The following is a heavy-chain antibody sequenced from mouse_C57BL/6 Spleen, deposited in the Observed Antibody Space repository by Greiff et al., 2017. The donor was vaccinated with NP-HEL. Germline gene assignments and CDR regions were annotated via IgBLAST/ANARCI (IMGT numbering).Heavy chain of an antibody. D-gene: IGHD2-5*01. CDR1: GYAFSSSW. CDR2: IYPGDGDT. V-gene: IGHV1-82*01. J-gene: IGHJ2*01. CDR3: ARWGYSNDY. Sequence: QVQLQQSGPELVKPGASVKISCKASGYAFSSSWMNWVKQRPGKGLEWIGRIYPGDGDTNYNGKFKGKATLTADKSSSTAYMQLSSLTSEDSAVYFCARWGYSNDYGGQGTTLTVSS.